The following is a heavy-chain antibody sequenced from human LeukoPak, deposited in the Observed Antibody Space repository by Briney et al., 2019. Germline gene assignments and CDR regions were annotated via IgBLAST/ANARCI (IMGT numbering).Heavy chain of an antibody. V-gene: IGHV4-4*07. CDR2: IYTSGST. CDR1: GGSISSYY. Sequence: SETLSLTCTVSGGSISSYYWSWIRQPAGKGLECIGRIYTSGSTNYNPSLKSRVTISVDTSKSQFSLTLNSVTAADTAVYYCARGNPRYSSGLGFDYWGQGSLVTVSS. J-gene: IGHJ4*02. CDR3: ARGNPRYSSGLGFDY. D-gene: IGHD6-19*01.